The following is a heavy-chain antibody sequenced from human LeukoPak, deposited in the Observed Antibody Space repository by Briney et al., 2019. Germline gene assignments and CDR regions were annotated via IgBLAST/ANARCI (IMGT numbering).Heavy chain of an antibody. J-gene: IGHJ4*02. D-gene: IGHD5-12*01. CDR1: GLRFSRGG. Sequence: GGSRRLSCRASGLRFSRGGMHWIRQAPGKGLEWLAFIQYDESSKYYADSVKGRFTISRDNSKNTLYLQMNSLRAEDTAVYYCARSAAAGRIVATFGYWGQGTLVIVSS. CDR2: IQYDESSK. V-gene: IGHV3-30*02. CDR3: ARSAAAGRIVATFGY.